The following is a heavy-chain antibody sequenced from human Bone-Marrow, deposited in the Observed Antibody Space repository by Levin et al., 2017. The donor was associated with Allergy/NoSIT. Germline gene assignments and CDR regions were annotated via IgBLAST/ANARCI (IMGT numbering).Heavy chain of an antibody. V-gene: IGHV2-70*13. CDR3: ARMSGGNPWYFDL. J-gene: IGHJ2*01. CDR1: GFSLSSSRMC. D-gene: IGHD4-23*01. Sequence: QSGPTLVKATQTLTLTCTLSGFSLSSSRMCVSWIRQPPGKALEWLAVIDWDDDKTYNTGLKTRLTISKDIARNQVVLTMTNMDPTDSGTYYCARMSGGNPWYFDLWGLGTLVSVSS. CDR2: IDWDDDK.